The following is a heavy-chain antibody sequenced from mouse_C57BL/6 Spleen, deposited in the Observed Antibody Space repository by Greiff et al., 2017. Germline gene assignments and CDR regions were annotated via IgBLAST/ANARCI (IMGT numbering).Heavy chain of an antibody. J-gene: IGHJ2*01. D-gene: IGHD2-1*01. V-gene: IGHV1-69*01. Sequence: QVQLQQPGAELVMPGASVKLSCKASGYTFTSYRMHWVKQRPGQGLEWIGEIDPSDSYTNYNQKFKGKSTLTVDKSSSTAYMQLSSLTSEDSAVYYCARRGNGNYPFDYWGQGTTLTVSS. CDR2: IDPSDSYT. CDR1: GYTFTSYR. CDR3: ARRGNGNYPFDY.